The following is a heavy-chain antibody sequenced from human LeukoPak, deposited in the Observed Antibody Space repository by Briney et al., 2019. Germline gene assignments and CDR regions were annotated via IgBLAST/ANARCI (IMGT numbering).Heavy chain of an antibody. V-gene: IGHV4-39*07. Sequence: SETLSLTCTVSGGSISSSSYYWGWIRQPPGKGLEWLGSIYYSGSTYYNLSLKSRVTISVDTSKNQFSLKLSSVTAADTAVYYCAKAKVGATHAHAFDIWGQGTMVTVSS. CDR2: IYYSGST. CDR3: AKAKVGATHAHAFDI. J-gene: IGHJ3*02. CDR1: GGSISSSSYY. D-gene: IGHD1-26*01.